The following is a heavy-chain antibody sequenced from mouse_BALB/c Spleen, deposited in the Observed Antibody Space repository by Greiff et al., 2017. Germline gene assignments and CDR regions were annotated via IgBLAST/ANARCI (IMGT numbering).Heavy chain of an antibody. Sequence: QVQLKQPGAELVKPGASVKMSCKASGYTFTSYWMHWVKQRPGQGLEWIGVIDPSDSYTSYNQKFKGKATLTVDTSSSTAYMQLSSLTSEDSAVYYCTRGGDYGNSWFAYWGQGTLVTVSA. V-gene: IGHV1S127*01. CDR1: GYTFTSYW. CDR2: IDPSDSYT. J-gene: IGHJ3*01. CDR3: TRGGDYGNSWFAY. D-gene: IGHD2-1*01.